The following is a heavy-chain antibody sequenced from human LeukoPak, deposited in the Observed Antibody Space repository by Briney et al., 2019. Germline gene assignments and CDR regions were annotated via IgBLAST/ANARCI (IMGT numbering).Heavy chain of an antibody. CDR1: GGSISSYY. CDR2: IYYSGST. D-gene: IGHD1-26*01. J-gene: IGHJ4*02. CDR3: ARLSGPFDY. V-gene: IGHV4-59*08. Sequence: SETLSLTCTVSGGSISSYYWSWIRQPPGKGLEWIGYIYYSGSTNYNPSLKSRVTISVDTSKNQFSLKLSSVTAADTAVYYCARLSGPFDYWGRGTLVTVSS.